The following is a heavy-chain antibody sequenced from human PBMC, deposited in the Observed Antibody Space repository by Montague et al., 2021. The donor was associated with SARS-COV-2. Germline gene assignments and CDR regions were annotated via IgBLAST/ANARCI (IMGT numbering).Heavy chain of an antibody. CDR1: GFTFSSYG. V-gene: IGHV3-33*01. J-gene: IGHJ1*01. CDR3: ASQIWFGMTVDD. D-gene: IGHD3-10*01. Sequence: SLRLSCAASGFTFSSYGMHWVRQAPGKGLEWMAVIWYDGSNKYYADSVKGRFTISRDTSKNTLYLQMNSLRPEDTAVYYCASQIWFGMTVDDGGHCTPVTVS. CDR2: IWYDGSNK.